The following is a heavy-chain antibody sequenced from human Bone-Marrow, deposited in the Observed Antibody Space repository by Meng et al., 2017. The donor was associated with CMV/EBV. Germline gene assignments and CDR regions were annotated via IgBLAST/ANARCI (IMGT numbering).Heavy chain of an antibody. Sequence: GESLKISCAASGFTFSSYSMNWVRQAPGKGLEWVSSISSSSSYIYYADSVKGRFTISRDNAKNSLYLQMNSLRAEDTAVYYCARDYCSSTSCYSYYYGMDGWGQGTTVTVSS. CDR3: ARDYCSSTSCYSYYYGMDG. J-gene: IGHJ6*02. D-gene: IGHD2-2*02. CDR1: GFTFSSYS. CDR2: ISSSSSYI. V-gene: IGHV3-21*01.